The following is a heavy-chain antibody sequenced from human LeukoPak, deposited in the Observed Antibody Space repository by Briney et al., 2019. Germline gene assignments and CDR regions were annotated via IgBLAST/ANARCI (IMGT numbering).Heavy chain of an antibody. CDR2: IKSKTDGGTT. V-gene: IGHV3-15*01. CDR3: TTALMTTVTTSVY. D-gene: IGHD4-17*01. J-gene: IGHJ4*02. CDR1: GFTFSNAW. Sequence: GGSLRLFCAASGFTFSNAWMSWVRQAPGKGVEWVGRIKSKTDGGTTDYAAPVKGRFTISRDDSTHTLYLQMHSLKTEDTAVYYCTTALMTTVTTSVYWGQGTLVTASS.